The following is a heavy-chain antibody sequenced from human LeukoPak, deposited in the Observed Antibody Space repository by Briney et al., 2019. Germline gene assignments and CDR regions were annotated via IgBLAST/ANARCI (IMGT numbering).Heavy chain of an antibody. CDR3: ARDGRRYSDTSGPDGYFDY. CDR2: TSPYNGNT. J-gene: IGHJ4*02. CDR1: GYTFTSYG. D-gene: IGHD3-22*01. Sequence: GASVKVSCKASGYTFTSYGISWVRQAPGQGPEWMGWTSPYNGNTNYAQRLQGRVVMTTDSSTSTVTMELRSLRSDDTAVYYCARDGRRYSDTSGPDGYFDYWGQGTLVTVSS. V-gene: IGHV1-18*01.